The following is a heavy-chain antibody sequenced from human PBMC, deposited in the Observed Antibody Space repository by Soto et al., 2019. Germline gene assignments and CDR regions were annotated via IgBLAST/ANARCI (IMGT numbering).Heavy chain of an antibody. J-gene: IGHJ5*02. Sequence: SETLSLTRTVSGGSISSYCWSWLRQPPGKGLEWIGYTYYSGSTNYNPSLKSRVTISVDTSRNQVSLNLKSVTAADTALYYCARHASGVTSFGLLLRGGFEPWGQGILVTVS. CDR3: ARHASGVTSFGLLLRGGFEP. CDR2: TYYSGST. D-gene: IGHD3-16*01. V-gene: IGHV4-59*08. CDR1: GGSISSYC.